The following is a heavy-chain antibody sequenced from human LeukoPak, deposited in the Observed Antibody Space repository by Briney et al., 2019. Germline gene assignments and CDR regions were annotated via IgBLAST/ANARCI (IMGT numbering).Heavy chain of an antibody. D-gene: IGHD3-10*01. V-gene: IGHV3-21*01. J-gene: IGHJ3*02. CDR2: ISSSSSYI. Sequence: GGSLRLSCAASGFTFSSYAMSWVRQAPGKGLEWVSSISSSSSYIYYADSVKGRFTISRDNAKNSLYLQMNSLRAEDTAVYYCARDRPYGYYGSGSYSPDAFDIWGQGTMVTVSS. CDR1: GFTFSSYA. CDR3: ARDRPYGYYGSGSYSPDAFDI.